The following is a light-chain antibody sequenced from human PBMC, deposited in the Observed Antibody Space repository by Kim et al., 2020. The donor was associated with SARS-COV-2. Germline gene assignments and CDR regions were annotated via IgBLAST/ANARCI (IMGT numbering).Light chain of an antibody. J-gene: IGLJ1*01. Sequence: QRVTIACTGSSSNIGAGFDVHWYQQLPGTAPKLLIYGNSNRPSGVPDRFSGSKCGTSASLAITGLQAEDEADFYCQSYDSSLSGYVFGTGTKVTVL. CDR2: GNS. V-gene: IGLV1-40*01. CDR1: SSNIGAGFD. CDR3: QSYDSSLSGYV.